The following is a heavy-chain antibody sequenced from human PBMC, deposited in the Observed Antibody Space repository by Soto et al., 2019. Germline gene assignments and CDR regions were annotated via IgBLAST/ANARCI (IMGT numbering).Heavy chain of an antibody. V-gene: IGHV1-69*01. D-gene: IGHD3-10*01. CDR2: IIPIFGTA. CDR3: ARDRRYYGSGSYYNSYYYGMDV. J-gene: IGHJ6*02. CDR1: GGTFSSYA. Sequence: QVQLVQSGAEVKKPGSSVKVSCKASGGTFSSYAISWVRQAPGQGLEWMGGIIPIFGTANYAQKFQGRVTITADESTSTAYLELSSLRSEDTAVYYCARDRRYYGSGSYYNSYYYGMDVWGQGTTVTVSS.